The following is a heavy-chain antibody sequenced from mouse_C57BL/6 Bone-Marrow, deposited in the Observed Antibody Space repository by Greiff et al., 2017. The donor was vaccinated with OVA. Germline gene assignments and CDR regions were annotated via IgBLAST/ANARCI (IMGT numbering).Heavy chain of an antibody. V-gene: IGHV7-1*01. CDR3: ARDADGSRYFDV. CDR2: SRNKANDYTT. CDR1: GFTFSDFY. J-gene: IGHJ1*03. D-gene: IGHD1-2*01. Sequence: EVQLVESGGGLVQSGRSLRLSCATSGFTFSDFYMEWVRQAPGKGLEWIAASRNKANDYTTEYSASVEGRFIVSRDTSQSILYLQMNALRAEDTAIYYCARDADGSRYFDVWGTGTTVTVSS.